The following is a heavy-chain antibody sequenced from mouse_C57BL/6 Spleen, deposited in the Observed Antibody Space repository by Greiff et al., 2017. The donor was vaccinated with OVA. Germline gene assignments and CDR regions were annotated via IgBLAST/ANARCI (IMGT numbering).Heavy chain of an antibody. V-gene: IGHV14-2*01. CDR1: GFNIKDYY. CDR3: DSTTVENGYFDY. Sequence: EVQGVESGAELVKPGASVKLSCTASGFNIKDYYMHWVKQRTEQGLEWIGRIDPEDGETKYAPKFQGKATITADTSSNTAYLQLSSLTSEDTAVYYCDSTTVENGYFDYWGQGTTLTVSS. CDR2: IDPEDGET. J-gene: IGHJ2*01. D-gene: IGHD1-1*01.